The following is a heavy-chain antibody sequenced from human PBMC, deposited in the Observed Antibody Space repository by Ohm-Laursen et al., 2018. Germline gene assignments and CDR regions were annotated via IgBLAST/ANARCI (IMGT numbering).Heavy chain of an antibody. V-gene: IGHV3-21*01. D-gene: IGHD3-22*01. J-gene: IGHJ4*02. CDR1: GGSFSGYY. CDR3: ARGPKDSSGYYFGRSN. CDR2: ISSSSSYI. Sequence: LSLTCAVYGGSFSGYYWNWVRQAPGKGLEWVSSISSSSSYIYYADSVKGRFTISRDNAKNSLYLQMNSLRAEDTAVYYCARGPKDSSGYYFGRSNWGQGTLVTVSS.